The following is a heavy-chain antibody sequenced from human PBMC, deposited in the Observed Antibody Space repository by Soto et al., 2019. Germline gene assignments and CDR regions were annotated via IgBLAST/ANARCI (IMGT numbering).Heavy chain of an antibody. CDR1: GHYISSVY. CDR3: ARDSQFWSGYIRGVPRVYYYMDV. J-gene: IGHJ6*03. Sequence: PSETLSLTWIFSGHYISSVYWNWLRPPQGKGPEWIGNIFHSGSTNYNASLRSRVTISVDMSKNQFSLRLSSVTAADTAVYYCARDSQFWSGYIRGVPRVYYYMDVWGKGTTVTVS. V-gene: IGHV4-59*12. D-gene: IGHD3-3*01. CDR2: IFHSGST.